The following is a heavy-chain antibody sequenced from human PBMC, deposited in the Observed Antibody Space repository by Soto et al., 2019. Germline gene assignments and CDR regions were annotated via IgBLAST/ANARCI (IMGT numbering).Heavy chain of an antibody. Sequence: QVQLVQSGAEVKKPGSSVKVSCKASGGTFSSYTISWVRQAPGQGLVWMGRIIPILGIANYAQKFQGRVTITAHRSTSTAYMELRSLRPADTAVYYCARDRGDGRENYWGQGTMVTVSS. V-gene: IGHV1-69*08. CDR2: IIPILGIA. J-gene: IGHJ4*02. CDR3: ARDRGDGRENY. CDR1: GGTFSSYT. D-gene: IGHD2-21*02.